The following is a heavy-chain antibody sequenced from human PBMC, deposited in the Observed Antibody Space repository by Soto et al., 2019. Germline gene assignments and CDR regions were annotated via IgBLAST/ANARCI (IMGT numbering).Heavy chain of an antibody. V-gene: IGHV1-3*01. J-gene: IGHJ4*02. CDR3: ARATYYDILTGYFDY. Sequence: ASVKVSCKASGYTFTSYAMHWVRQAPGQRPEWMGWINAGNGNTKYSQKFQGRVTITRDTSASTAYMELSSLRSEDTAVYYCARATYYDILTGYFDYWGQGTLVTVSS. CDR1: GYTFTSYA. D-gene: IGHD3-9*01. CDR2: INAGNGNT.